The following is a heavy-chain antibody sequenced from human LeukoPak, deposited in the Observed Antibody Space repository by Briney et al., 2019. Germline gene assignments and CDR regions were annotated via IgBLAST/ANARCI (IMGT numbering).Heavy chain of an antibody. D-gene: IGHD4-17*01. V-gene: IGHV4-59*08. Sequence: SETLSLTCTVSGGSISSYYWSWIRQPPGKGLEWIGYIYYSGSTNYNPSLKSRVTISVDTSKNQFSLKLSSVTAADTAVYYCARSTTFLMDVWGQGTTVTVSS. CDR3: ARSTTFLMDV. CDR2: IYYSGST. J-gene: IGHJ6*02. CDR1: GGSISSYY.